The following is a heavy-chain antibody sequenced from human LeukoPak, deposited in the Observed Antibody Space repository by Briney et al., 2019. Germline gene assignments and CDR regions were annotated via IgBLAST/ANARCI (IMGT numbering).Heavy chain of an antibody. Sequence: GGSLRLSCAASGFTFSSYARSWVRQAPGKGLEWVSGISGSGGSTYYADSVKGRFTISRDNSKNTLYLQMKSLRAEDTAGYYCAKHRGYSYGNYYAMHVSGQGTTVSVSS. CDR2: ISGSGGST. V-gene: IGHV3-23*01. J-gene: IGHJ6*02. CDR3: AKHRGYSYGNYYAMHV. CDR1: GFTFSSYA. D-gene: IGHD5-18*01.